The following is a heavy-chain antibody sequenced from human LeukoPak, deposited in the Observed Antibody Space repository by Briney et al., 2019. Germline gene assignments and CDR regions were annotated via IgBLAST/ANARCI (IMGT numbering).Heavy chain of an antibody. CDR1: GFTFSSYA. CDR3: ANGQWELPLDY. D-gene: IGHD1-26*01. CDR2: IGTAGDT. J-gene: IGHJ4*02. Sequence: PGGSLRLSCAASGFTFSSYAMSWVRQATGKGLEWVSAIGTAGDTYYPGSVKGQFTISRDNSKNTLYLQMNSLRAEDTAVYYCANGQWELPLDYWGQGTLVTVSS. V-gene: IGHV3-13*01.